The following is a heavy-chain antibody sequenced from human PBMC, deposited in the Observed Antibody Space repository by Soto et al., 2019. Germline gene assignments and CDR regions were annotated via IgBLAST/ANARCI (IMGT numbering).Heavy chain of an antibody. Sequence: QVQLQESGPGLVKPSQTLSLTCTVSGGSISSGDYYWSWIRQPPGKGLEWIGYIYYSGSTYYNPSLKSRVTLSVDTSKNQFSLKLSSVTAADTAVYYCAREQLGYCSGGSCYSSWGQGTLVTVSS. CDR2: IYYSGST. V-gene: IGHV4-30-4*01. D-gene: IGHD2-15*01. CDR3: AREQLGYCSGGSCYSS. CDR1: GGSISSGDYY. J-gene: IGHJ4*02.